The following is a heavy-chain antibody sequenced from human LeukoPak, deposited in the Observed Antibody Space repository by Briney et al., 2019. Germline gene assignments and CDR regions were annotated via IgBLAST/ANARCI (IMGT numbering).Heavy chain of an antibody. D-gene: IGHD3-22*01. Sequence: GESLKISCKGSGYSFTTYWIAWVRQMPGKGLEWMGIVYPGDSDTKYRPSFQGQVTISADKSINTAYLQWSSLTASDTAMYYCARLTDYYDSSGYYRNFNCFDPWGQGTLVTVSS. J-gene: IGHJ5*02. CDR1: GYSFTTYW. V-gene: IGHV5-51*01. CDR3: ARLTDYYDSSGYYRNFNCFDP. CDR2: VYPGDSDT.